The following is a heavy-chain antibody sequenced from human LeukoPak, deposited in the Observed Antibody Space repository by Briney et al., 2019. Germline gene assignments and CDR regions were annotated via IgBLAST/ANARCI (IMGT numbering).Heavy chain of an antibody. V-gene: IGHV1-18*01. Sequence: ASVKVSCKASGYKFNRFGISWVRQAPGQGLEWMGWISAQNGNTNYAEKLRGRVTMSTDTFTSTAYIEARNLRSDDTAMYYCARDVVHTVTTLDYWGQGTLVTVSS. J-gene: IGHJ4*02. CDR3: ARDVVHTVTTLDY. CDR2: ISAQNGNT. CDR1: GYKFNRFG. D-gene: IGHD4-17*01.